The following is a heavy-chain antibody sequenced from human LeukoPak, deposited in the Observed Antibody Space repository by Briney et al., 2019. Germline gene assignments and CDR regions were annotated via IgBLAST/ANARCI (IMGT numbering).Heavy chain of an antibody. CDR3: ARGQVLRFFSEFDP. CDR2: INPNSGGT. J-gene: IGHJ5*02. V-gene: IGHV1-2*02. CDR1: GYTFTVYY. D-gene: IGHD3-3*01. Sequence: GASVKVSCKASGYTFTVYYMHWVRQAPGQGLEWMGWINPNSGGTNYAQKFQGRVTMTRDTSISTAYMELSRLRSDDTAVYYCARGQVLRFFSEFDPWGQGTLVTVSS.